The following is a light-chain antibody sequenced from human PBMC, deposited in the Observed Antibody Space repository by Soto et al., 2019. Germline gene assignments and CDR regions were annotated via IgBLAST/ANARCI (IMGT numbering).Light chain of an antibody. CDR2: SDN. J-gene: IGLJ2*01. V-gene: IGLV1-44*01. Sequence: QSVLTQPPSASGTPGQRVTISCSGSFSNVGINTVNWYQQLPGTAPKLLIYSDNQRPSGVPDRFSGSKSGTSASLAISGLPSEDAADYYCASWDDSLNGVVFGGGTKVTVL. CDR1: FSNVGINT. CDR3: ASWDDSLNGVV.